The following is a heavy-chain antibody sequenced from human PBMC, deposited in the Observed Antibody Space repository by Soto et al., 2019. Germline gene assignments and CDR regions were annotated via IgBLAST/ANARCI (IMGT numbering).Heavy chain of an antibody. Sequence: GESLNVSCKVSGYRFTPYWISWVRQMPGKGLEWMGRIDPSDSYTNYSPSFQGHVTISADKSISTAYLQWSSLKASDTAMYYCARHANLYDIFTGYYNDYFDYWGQETLVTVSS. D-gene: IGHD3-9*01. CDR1: GYRFTPYW. V-gene: IGHV5-10-1*01. CDR3: ARHANLYDIFTGYYNDYFDY. J-gene: IGHJ4*02. CDR2: IDPSDSYT.